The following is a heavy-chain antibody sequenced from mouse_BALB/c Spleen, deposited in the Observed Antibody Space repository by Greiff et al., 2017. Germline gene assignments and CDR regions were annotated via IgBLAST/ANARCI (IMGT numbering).Heavy chain of an antibody. CDR1: GFSLTGYG. D-gene: IGHD2-1*01. V-gene: IGHV2-6-7*01. J-gene: IGHJ1*01. CDR3: ARREGYGNWYFDV. CDR2: IWGDGST. Sequence: QVQLKESGPGLVAPSQSLSITCTVSGFSLTGYGVNWVRQPPGKGLEWLGMIWGDGSTDYNSALKSRLSISKDNSKSQVFLKMNSLQTDDTARYYCARREGYGNWYFDVWGAGTTVTVSS.